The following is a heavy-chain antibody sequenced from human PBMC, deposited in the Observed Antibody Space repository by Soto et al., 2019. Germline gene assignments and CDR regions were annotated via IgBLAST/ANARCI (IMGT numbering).Heavy chain of an antibody. CDR3: PGILASWYFSYIIDV. V-gene: IGHV3-11*01. Sequence: QLVESGGGLVKPGGSLRLSCAASEFSFSGYFMSWIRQAPGKGLEWVAYISSLSDTIYYADSDKGRFTISRDNAKNSLFLHMHSLRVEDKAVYYCPGILASWYFSYIIDVWGQGTTVSVSS. D-gene: IGHD1-20*01. J-gene: IGHJ6*02. CDR2: ISSLSDTI. CDR1: EFSFSGYF.